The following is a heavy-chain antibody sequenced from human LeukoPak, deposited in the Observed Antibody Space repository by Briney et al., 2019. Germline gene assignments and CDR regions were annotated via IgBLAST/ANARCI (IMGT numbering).Heavy chain of an antibody. J-gene: IGHJ4*02. V-gene: IGHV1-46*01. CDR3: AKGELRFKEFDY. CDR2: INPSGGST. D-gene: IGHD3-3*01. Sequence: ASVKVSCKASGYTFTSYYMHWVRQAPGQGLEWMGIINPSGGSTSYAQKFQGRVTMTRDTSTSTVYMELSSLSSEDTAVYYCAKGELRFKEFDYWGQGSLVTVSS. CDR1: GYTFTSYY.